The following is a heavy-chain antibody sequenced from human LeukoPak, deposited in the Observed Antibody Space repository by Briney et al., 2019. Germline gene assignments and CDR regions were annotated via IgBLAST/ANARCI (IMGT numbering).Heavy chain of an antibody. CDR2: IKQDGSEK. V-gene: IGHV3-7*01. CDR1: GFTFSTYW. Sequence: GGSLRLSCAASGFTFSTYWMSGVRQAPGKGLEWVAIIKQDGSEKYYLDSVKGRFTFSRDNVKNSLYLQKSSLRAEDTAVYYCARETNLGYWGQGTLVTVSS. CDR3: ARETNLGY. D-gene: IGHD1-26*01. J-gene: IGHJ4*02.